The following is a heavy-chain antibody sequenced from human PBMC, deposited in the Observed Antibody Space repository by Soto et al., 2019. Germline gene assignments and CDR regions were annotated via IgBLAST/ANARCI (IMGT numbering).Heavy chain of an antibody. J-gene: IGHJ6*02. CDR1: GYTFSNYG. CDR3: SRFIMVGGWFDPNYYHGMDV. D-gene: IGHD6-19*01. V-gene: IGHV1-18*01. CDR2: ISGYNGNT. Sequence: QVQLVQSGAEVKKPGASVTVSCKTSGYTFSNYGINWVRQAPGQGLEWMVWISGYNGNTNYAQTVPGRITMTTDTSTCTVYMELRSLKSDDTAIYYCSRFIMVGGWFDPNYYHGMDVWGQGTTVTVSS.